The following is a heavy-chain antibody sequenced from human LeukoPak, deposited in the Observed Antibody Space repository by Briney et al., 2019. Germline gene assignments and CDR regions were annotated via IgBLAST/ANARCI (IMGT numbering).Heavy chain of an antibody. J-gene: IGHJ4*02. CDR2: IIPILGIA. V-gene: IGHV1-69*04. Sequence: SVKVSCKASGGTFSSYAISWVRQAPGQGLEGMGRIIPILGIANYAQKFQGRVTMTRDTSTSTVYMELSSLRSEDTAVYYCASSFDYWGQGTQVTVSS. CDR1: GGTFSSYA. CDR3: ASSFDY.